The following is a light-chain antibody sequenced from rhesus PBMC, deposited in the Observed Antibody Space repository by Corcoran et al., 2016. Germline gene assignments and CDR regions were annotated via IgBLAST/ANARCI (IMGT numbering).Light chain of an antibody. Sequence: QAAPIQSPSVSGSPGQSVTISCTGTSSDIGGNNRVSWYQQYPGKAPKLMIYDVSQPPSGVSDRFSGSKSGNTASLTISWLQAEDEGYSYGISYASNSNSIVGDGTRLTVL. CDR2: DVS. J-gene: IGLJ1*01. CDR1: SSDIGGNNR. CDR3: ISYASNSNSI. V-gene: IGLV2-13*03.